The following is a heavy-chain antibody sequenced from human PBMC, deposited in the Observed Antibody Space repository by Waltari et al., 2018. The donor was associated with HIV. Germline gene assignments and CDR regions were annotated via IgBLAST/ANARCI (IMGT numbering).Heavy chain of an antibody. Sequence: QITLKESGPTLLKPTQTLTLTCNFSGFSLKTPGVGVGWIRQPPGKALEWLALIYWDDDKRYRPSLNKRLTITKDTSKNQVVLTLTNSDPMDTATYYCAHSAYSKSKYMDVWGNGTTVIVS. D-gene: IGHD4-4*01. J-gene: IGHJ6*03. V-gene: IGHV2-5*02. CDR1: GFSLKTPGVG. CDR2: IYWDDDK. CDR3: AHSAYSKSKYMDV.